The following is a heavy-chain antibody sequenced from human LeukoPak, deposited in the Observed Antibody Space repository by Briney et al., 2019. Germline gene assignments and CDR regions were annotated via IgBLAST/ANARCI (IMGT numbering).Heavy chain of an antibody. J-gene: IGHJ4*02. CDR2: ISSSGSTI. D-gene: IGHD6-19*01. V-gene: IGHV3-48*04. CDR3: ARAVPTGYSSGWSVFDY. CDR1: GFTFSSYG. Sequence: PGRSLRLSCAASGFTFSSYGMHWVRQAPGKGLEWVSYISSSGSTIYYADSVKGRFTISRDNAKNSLYLQMNSLRAEDTAVYYCARAVPTGYSSGWSVFDYWGQGTLVTVSS.